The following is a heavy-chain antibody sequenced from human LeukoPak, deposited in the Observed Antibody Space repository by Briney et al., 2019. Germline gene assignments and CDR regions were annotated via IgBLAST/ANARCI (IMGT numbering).Heavy chain of an antibody. J-gene: IGHJ4*02. CDR2: ISAYNGNT. CDR1: GYTFTSYG. D-gene: IGHD6-13*01. CDR3: ARDLGYSSSCDY. Sequence: ASVKVSCKASGYTFTSYGISWVRQAPGQGLEWMGWISAYNGNTNYAQKLQGRVTMTTDTSTSTAYVELRSLRSDDTAVYYCARDLGYSSSCDYWGQGTLVTVSS. V-gene: IGHV1-18*04.